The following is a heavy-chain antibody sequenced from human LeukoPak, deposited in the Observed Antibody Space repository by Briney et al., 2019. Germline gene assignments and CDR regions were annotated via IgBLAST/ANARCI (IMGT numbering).Heavy chain of an antibody. V-gene: IGHV3-23*01. CDR1: GFTFSSYG. Sequence: GGTLRLSCAASGFTFSSYGMSWVRQAPGKGLEWVSAISGSGGSTYYADSVKGRFTISSDNSKNTLYLQMNSLRAEDTAVYYCAKDGIRVAAAKYWGQGTLVTVSS. CDR2: ISGSGGST. J-gene: IGHJ4*02. D-gene: IGHD6-13*01. CDR3: AKDGIRVAAAKY.